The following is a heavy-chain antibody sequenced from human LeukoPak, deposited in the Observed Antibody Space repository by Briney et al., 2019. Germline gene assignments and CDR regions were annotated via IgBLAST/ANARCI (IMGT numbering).Heavy chain of an antibody. Sequence: GGSLRLSCAASGFTVSSNYMSWVRQAPGKGLEWVSVIYSGGSTYYADSVKGRFTISRDNSKNTLYLQMNSLRAEDTAVYYCARDEDRRTNNDAFDIWGQGTMATVSS. D-gene: IGHD1-14*01. J-gene: IGHJ3*02. CDR3: ARDEDRRTNNDAFDI. CDR1: GFTVSSNY. V-gene: IGHV3-53*01. CDR2: IYSGGST.